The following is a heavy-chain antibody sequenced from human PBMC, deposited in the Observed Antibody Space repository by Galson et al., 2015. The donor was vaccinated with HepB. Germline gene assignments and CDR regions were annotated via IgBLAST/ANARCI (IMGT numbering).Heavy chain of an antibody. CDR3: ARTPDCSSSCQQAFDI. CDR2: ISYDGSNK. V-gene: IGHV3-30-3*01. J-gene: IGHJ4*02. D-gene: IGHD6-13*01. Sequence: SLRLSCAASGFTFSSYAMHWVRQAPGKGLEWVAVISYDGSNKYYADSVKGRFTISRDNSKNTLYLQMNSLRAEDTAVYYCARTPDCSSSCQQAFDIWGQGTLVTVSS. CDR1: GFTFSSYA.